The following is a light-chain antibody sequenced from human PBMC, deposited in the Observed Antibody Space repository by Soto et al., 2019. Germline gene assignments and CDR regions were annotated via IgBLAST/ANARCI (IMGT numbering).Light chain of an antibody. V-gene: IGKV3-15*01. CDR3: HQHNDWPRGT. CDR2: GAS. CDR1: QSISSY. J-gene: IGKJ1*01. Sequence: IVMPKSHATLSVSPGESAPLSRRASQSISSYLAWYQQKPGQAPRLLIYGASTRATDIPARFSGDGSGTEFTLTINSLQSEDVAVYYCHQHNDWPRGTFGQGTKVDIK.